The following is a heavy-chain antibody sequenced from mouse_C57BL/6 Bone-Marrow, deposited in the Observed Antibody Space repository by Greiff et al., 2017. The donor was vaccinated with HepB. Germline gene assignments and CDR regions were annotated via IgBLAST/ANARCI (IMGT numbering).Heavy chain of an antibody. V-gene: IGHV1-54*01. CDR1: GYAFTNYL. CDR2: INPGSGGT. CDR3: ARDYYGSSPYWYFDV. J-gene: IGHJ1*03. Sequence: QVQLQQSGAELVRPGTSVKVSCKASGYAFTNYLIEWVKQRPGQGLEWIGVINPGSGGTNYNEKCKGKETLTADKSSSTAYMQPSSLTSEDSAVYFCARDYYGSSPYWYFDVWGTGTTVTVSS. D-gene: IGHD1-1*01.